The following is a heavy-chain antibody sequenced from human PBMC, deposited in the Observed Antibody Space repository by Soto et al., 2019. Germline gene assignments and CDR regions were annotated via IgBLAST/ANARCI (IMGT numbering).Heavy chain of an antibody. CDR1: GFTFSSYG. D-gene: IGHD3-10*01. CDR2: IWYDGSNK. V-gene: IGHV3-33*01. J-gene: IGHJ6*02. CDR3: ARDLGGDGMDV. Sequence: QVQLVESGGGVVQPGRSLRLSCAAPGFTFSSYGMHWVRQAPGKGLEWVAVIWYDGSNKYYADSVKGRFTISRDNSKNTVYLQMNSLRAEDAAVYYCARDLGGDGMDVWGQGTTVTVSS.